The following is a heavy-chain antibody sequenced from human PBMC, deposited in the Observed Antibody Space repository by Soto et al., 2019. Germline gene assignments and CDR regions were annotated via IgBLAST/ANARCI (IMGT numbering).Heavy chain of an antibody. V-gene: IGHV3-7*01. D-gene: IGHD2-15*01. CDR3: ARGGGGVDY. J-gene: IGHJ4*02. CDR2: IKQDGSEK. Sequence: EVQLVESGGGLVQPGGSLRLSCAASGFSFSNFWMSWVRQAPGKGLEWVANIKQDGSEKYYVDSVKGRFTISRDNAKNSLSLQMNSLRAEDTAVYYCARGGGGVDYWGQGTLVTVSS. CDR1: GFSFSNFW.